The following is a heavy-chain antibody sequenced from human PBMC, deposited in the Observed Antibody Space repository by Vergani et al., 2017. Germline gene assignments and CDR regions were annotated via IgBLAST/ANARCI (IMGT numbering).Heavy chain of an antibody. CDR2: IYYSGRT. V-gene: IGHV4-39*01. CDR1: GGSISSSSYY. CDR3: ATYDLSYYYYGMDV. J-gene: IGHJ6*02. D-gene: IGHD3-22*01. Sequence: QLQLQESGPGLVKPSETLSLTCTVSGGSISSSSYYWGWIRQPPGKGLEWIVSIYYSGRTYYNPSLKSRVTISVDTSKYQFSLQMSSVTAADTAVYYCATYDLSYYYYGMDVWGQGTTVTVSS.